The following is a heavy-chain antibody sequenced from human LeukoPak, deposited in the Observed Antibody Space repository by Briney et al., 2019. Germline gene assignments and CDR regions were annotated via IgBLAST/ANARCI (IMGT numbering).Heavy chain of an antibody. D-gene: IGHD3-10*01. CDR2: IYYSGST. CDR1: GGSISSSSYY. CDR3: ARHPTYYSMVRFDP. V-gene: IGHV4-39*01. J-gene: IGHJ5*02. Sequence: SETLSLTCTVSGGSISSSSYYWGWIRQPPGKGLEWIGSIYYSGSTYYNPSLKSRVTISVDTSKNQFSLQLSSVTAADTAVYYCARHPTYYSMVRFDPWGQGTLVTVSS.